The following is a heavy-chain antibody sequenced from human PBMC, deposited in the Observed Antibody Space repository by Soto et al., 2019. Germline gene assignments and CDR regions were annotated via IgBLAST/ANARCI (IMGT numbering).Heavy chain of an antibody. CDR2: IIPIFGTA. Sequence: QVQLVQSGAEVKKPGSSVKVSCKASGGTFSSYAISWVRQAPGQGLEWMGGIIPIFGTANYAQKFQGRVTITADESTSTAYMELSSLRSEDTAVYYCASASEQVVTAIHPYYYGMDVWGQGTTVTVSS. CDR1: GGTFSSYA. J-gene: IGHJ6*02. D-gene: IGHD2-21*02. CDR3: ASASEQVVTAIHPYYYGMDV. V-gene: IGHV1-69*01.